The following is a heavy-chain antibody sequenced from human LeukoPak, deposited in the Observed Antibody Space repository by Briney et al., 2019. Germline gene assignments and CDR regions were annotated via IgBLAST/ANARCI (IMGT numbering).Heavy chain of an antibody. CDR1: GGSFSGYY. V-gene: IGHV4-34*01. CDR3: ARFSTMLDF. J-gene: IGHJ4*02. D-gene: IGHD3-10*01. Sequence: PSETLSLTCAVYGGSFSGYYWTWIRQPPGKGLEWIGEINHTGSTNYNPSLKSRVVISLDKSNNQFSLKLNSVTAADTAVYYCARFSTMLDFWGRGTLVTVSS. CDR2: INHTGST.